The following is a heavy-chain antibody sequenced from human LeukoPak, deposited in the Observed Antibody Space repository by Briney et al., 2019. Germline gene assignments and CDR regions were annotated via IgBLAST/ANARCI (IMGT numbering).Heavy chain of an antibody. Sequence: SETLSLTCTVSGGSISSYYWSWIRQPPGKGLEWIGYIYYSGSTNYNPSLKSRVTISVDTSKNQLSLKLSSVTAADTAVYYCARVGTYDYVWGSYSFDPWGQGTLVTVSS. V-gene: IGHV4-59*01. CDR1: GGSISSYY. D-gene: IGHD3-16*01. CDR2: IYYSGST. CDR3: ARVGTYDYVWGSYSFDP. J-gene: IGHJ5*02.